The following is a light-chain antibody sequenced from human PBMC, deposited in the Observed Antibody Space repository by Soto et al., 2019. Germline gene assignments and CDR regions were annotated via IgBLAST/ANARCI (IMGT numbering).Light chain of an antibody. CDR3: QQSNSYLYT. J-gene: IGKJ2*01. V-gene: IGKV1-5*03. CDR2: KAS. CDR1: QSISTW. Sequence: DIQMTQFPSTLSASVGDRVTITCRASQSISTWLAWYQQKPGKAPKLLIYKASSLESGVPSRFSGSGSGTEFTLTISSLQPDDFATYYCQQSNSYLYTFGQGTKLEIK.